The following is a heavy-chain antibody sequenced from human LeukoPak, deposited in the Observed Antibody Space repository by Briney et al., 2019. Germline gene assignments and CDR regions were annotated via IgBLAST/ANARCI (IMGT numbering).Heavy chain of an antibody. D-gene: IGHD3-22*01. CDR1: GYSISSGYY. CDR3: GASYYYDSSGY. CDR2: IYHSGST. J-gene: IGHJ4*02. Sequence: PSETLSLTCTVSGYSISSGYYWGWIRQPPGKGLEWIGNIYHSGSTYYNPSLKSRGTISIDTSKNQFSLKLSSVTAADTAVYYCGASYYYDSSGYWGQGTLVTVSS. V-gene: IGHV4-38-2*02.